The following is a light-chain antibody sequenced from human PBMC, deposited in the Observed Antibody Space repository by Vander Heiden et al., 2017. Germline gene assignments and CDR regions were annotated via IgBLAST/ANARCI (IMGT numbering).Light chain of an antibody. Sequence: SSELTQDPAVSVALGQTVRITCQGDSLRSYYASWYQQKPGQAPVLVIYGKNNRPSGIPDRFSASRSGNTASLTITGAQAEDEADYYCNPRDSSGNLVVFGGGTKLTVL. V-gene: IGLV3-19*01. CDR2: GKN. CDR1: SLRSYY. CDR3: NPRDSSGNLVV. J-gene: IGLJ2*01.